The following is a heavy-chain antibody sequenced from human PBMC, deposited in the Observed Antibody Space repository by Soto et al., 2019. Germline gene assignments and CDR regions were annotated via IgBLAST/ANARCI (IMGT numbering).Heavy chain of an antibody. V-gene: IGHV4-59*01. J-gene: IGHJ4*02. Sequence: SETLSLTCTVSGGSISSYYWSWIRQPPGKGLEWIGYIYYSGSTNYNPSLKSRVTISVDTSKNQFSLKLTSVTAADTAAYYCARRYGGNFDYWGQGTLVTVSS. CDR1: GGSISSYY. CDR2: IYYSGST. CDR3: ARRYGGNFDY. D-gene: IGHD1-26*01.